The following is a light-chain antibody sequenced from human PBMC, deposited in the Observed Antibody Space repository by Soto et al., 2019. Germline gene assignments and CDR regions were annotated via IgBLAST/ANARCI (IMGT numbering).Light chain of an antibody. J-gene: IGKJ2*01. CDR1: QNIGGW. CDR2: EAS. V-gene: IGKV1-5*01. Sequence: DFQMTQSPPTLSASVGDTVTLTCRASQNIGGWLAWYQQRPGKAPKLLIYEASTLASGVPSRSTGSGSGTHFTLTIDGLQPDDAATYYCQQHNDYATFAQGTK. CDR3: QQHNDYAT.